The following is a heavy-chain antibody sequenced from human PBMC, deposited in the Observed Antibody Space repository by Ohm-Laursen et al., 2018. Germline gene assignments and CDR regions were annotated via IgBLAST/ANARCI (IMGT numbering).Heavy chain of an antibody. CDR2: ISSSGSTI. Sequence: SLRLSCSASGFTFSDYYMSWIRQAPGKGLEWVSYISSSGSTIYYADSVKGRFTISRDNAKNSLYLQMNSLRAEDTAVYYCSSDRPYGDSFDYWGQGALVTVSS. J-gene: IGHJ4*02. D-gene: IGHD4-17*01. CDR1: GFTFSDYY. CDR3: SSDRPYGDSFDY. V-gene: IGHV3-11*04.